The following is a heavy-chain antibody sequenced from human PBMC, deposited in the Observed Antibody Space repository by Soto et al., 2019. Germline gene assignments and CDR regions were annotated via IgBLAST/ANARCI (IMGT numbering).Heavy chain of an antibody. V-gene: IGHV3-33*01. Sequence: HPGGALRLSCAASGFTFSSYVMHWVRQSPGKGLEWVAVIWYDGSNKYYADSVKGRFTISRDNSKNTLYLQMNSLRAEDTAVYYCARDFTYYDFWSGYYTYYYYGMDVWGQGTTVTVSS. CDR1: GFTFSSYV. J-gene: IGHJ6*02. D-gene: IGHD3-3*01. CDR2: IWYDGSNK. CDR3: ARDFTYYDFWSGYYTYYYYGMDV.